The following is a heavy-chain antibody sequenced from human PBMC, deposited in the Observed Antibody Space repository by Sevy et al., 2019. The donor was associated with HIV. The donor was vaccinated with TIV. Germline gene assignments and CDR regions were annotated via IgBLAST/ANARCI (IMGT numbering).Heavy chain of an antibody. Sequence: SETLSLTCTVSSASITSYYYSWIRQPPGKGLEWIAYTYYSGSTNYNPSLKSRVTISIDTSKNQLSLKLSSVTAADTAVYYCVGGGSAWWGVDVWGKGTTVTVSP. CDR3: VGGGSAWWGVDV. CDR1: SASITSYY. D-gene: IGHD2-15*01. CDR2: TYYSGST. V-gene: IGHV4-59*01. J-gene: IGHJ6*04.